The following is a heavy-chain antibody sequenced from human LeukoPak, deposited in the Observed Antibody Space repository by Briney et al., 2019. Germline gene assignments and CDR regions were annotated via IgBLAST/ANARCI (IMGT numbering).Heavy chain of an antibody. CDR1: GFTPSTYS. J-gene: IGHJ6*04. V-gene: IGHV3-48*01. CDR2: ISSDVPTI. Sequence: GGSLRLSRTPSGFTPSTYSINWVRQTPGKGLEWVSFISSDVPTIDYADPVKGRFTISRDNAENSLYLHMNSLIAEDTAVYYCARLRVYDDFAGFYNSHHFIGVWGKGTTVIVSS. D-gene: IGHD5/OR15-5a*01. CDR3: ARLRVYDDFAGFYNSHHFIGV.